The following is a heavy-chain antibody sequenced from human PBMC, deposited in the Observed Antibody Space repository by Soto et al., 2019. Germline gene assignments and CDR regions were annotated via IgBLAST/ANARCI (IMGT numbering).Heavy chain of an antibody. CDR3: ARPRSPKVVITPFDY. Sequence: QVQLVESGGGVVQPGRSLRLSCAASGFTFSSYAMHWVRQAPGKGLEWVAVISYDGSNKYYADSVKGRFTISRDNSKNTLYLQMNSLRAEDTAVYYCARPRSPKVVITPFDYWGQGTLVTVSS. CDR2: ISYDGSNK. J-gene: IGHJ4*02. CDR1: GFTFSSYA. D-gene: IGHD3-3*01. V-gene: IGHV3-30-3*01.